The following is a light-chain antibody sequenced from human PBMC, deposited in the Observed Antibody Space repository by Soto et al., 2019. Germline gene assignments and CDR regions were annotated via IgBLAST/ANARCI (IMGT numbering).Light chain of an antibody. CDR3: AAWDDSMSVL. Sequence: QSVLTQPPSASGTPGQRVTISFFGSSSNIGNYYVHWYQQLPEAAPKLLIYRNNQRPSGVPDRFSGSKSGTSASLAISGLRSEDEADYYCAAWDDSMSVLFGTGTKVTVL. CDR1: SSNIGNYY. J-gene: IGLJ1*01. CDR2: RNN. V-gene: IGLV1-47*01.